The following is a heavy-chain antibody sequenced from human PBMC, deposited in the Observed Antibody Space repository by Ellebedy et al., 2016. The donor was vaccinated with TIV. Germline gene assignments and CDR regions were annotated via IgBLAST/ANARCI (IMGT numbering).Heavy chain of an antibody. CDR1: GYTFTDYY. V-gene: IGHV1-2*02. CDR2: LNPHGGGT. J-gene: IGHJ5*02. D-gene: IGHD3-10*01. Sequence: AASVKVSCKTSGYTFTDYYIHWARQAPGRGLEWMGWLNPHGGGTSYAQRFQGRVAMTGDTSISTGYMELSSLESGDTAMYYCARETYYGSCDLWGQGTLVTVST. CDR3: ARETYYGSCDL.